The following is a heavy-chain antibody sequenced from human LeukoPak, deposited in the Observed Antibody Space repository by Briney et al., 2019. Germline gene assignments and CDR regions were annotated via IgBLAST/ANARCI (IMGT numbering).Heavy chain of an antibody. CDR1: GFTFSSYA. V-gene: IGHV3-30-3*01. Sequence: PGGSLRLSCAASGFTFSSYAMHWVRQAPGKGLEWVAVISYDGSNKYYADSVKGRFTISRDNSKNTLYLQMNSLRAEDTAVYYCARSPSKDYGGNPDCFDYWGQGTLVTVSS. CDR3: ARSPSKDYGGNPDCFDY. CDR2: ISYDGSNK. J-gene: IGHJ4*02. D-gene: IGHD4-23*01.